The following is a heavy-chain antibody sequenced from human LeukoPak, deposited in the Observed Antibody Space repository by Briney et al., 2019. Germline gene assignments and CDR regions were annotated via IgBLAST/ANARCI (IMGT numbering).Heavy chain of an antibody. J-gene: IGHJ6*03. CDR3: ARAPTAQFRYYYMDV. Sequence: GGSLRLSCAASGFTLSRNYMSWVRQAPGKGLEWVSVIYSGGSTYYADSVKGRFTISRDNSKNTLYLQMNSLRAEDTALSYCARAPTAQFRYYYMDVWGKGTTVTVSS. V-gene: IGHV3-53*01. CDR1: GFTLSRNY. D-gene: IGHD4-11*01. CDR2: IYSGGST.